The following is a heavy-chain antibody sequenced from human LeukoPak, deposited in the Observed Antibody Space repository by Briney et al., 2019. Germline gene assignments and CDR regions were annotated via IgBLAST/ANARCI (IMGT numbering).Heavy chain of an antibody. CDR2: INPNSGDT. J-gene: IGHJ4*02. CDR1: VYTFTGYH. V-gene: IGHV1-2*06. D-gene: IGHD2-2*01. Sequence: ASVKVSCKASVYTFTGYHMHWVRQAPRQGLEWMGRINPNSGDTNYAQKFQGRVAMTRDTSISTAFMELTRLRSDDTAVYYCARDYCSSTSCLFDYWGRGTLVTVSS. CDR3: ARDYCSSTSCLFDY.